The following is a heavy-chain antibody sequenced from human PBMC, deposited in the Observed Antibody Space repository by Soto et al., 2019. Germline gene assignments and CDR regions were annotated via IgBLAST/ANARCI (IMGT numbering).Heavy chain of an antibody. J-gene: IGHJ5*02. Sequence: GEVPKTPRQAPGYNFAKYWNAWVRQMPRKGLEFMGIIFPSNSDARYSPSFQVQVTFSADKSISTAYLHWSSLRASVAAMYYCACHRFYVDYASNYFDPWGQGTLVTVSS. D-gene: IGHD3-16*01. CDR3: ACHRFYVDYASNYFDP. CDR1: GYNFAKYW. CDR2: IFPSNSDA. V-gene: IGHV5-51*01.